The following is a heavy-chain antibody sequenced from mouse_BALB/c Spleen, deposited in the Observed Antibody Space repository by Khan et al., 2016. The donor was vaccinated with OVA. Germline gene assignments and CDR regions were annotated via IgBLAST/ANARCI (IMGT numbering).Heavy chain of an antibody. CDR2: ISPGSGDT. J-gene: IGHJ3*01. D-gene: IGHD1-2*01. Sequence: VQLQESGAELARPGASVKLSCKASGYTFTDYYINWVKQRTGQGLEWIGEISPGSGDTYYNEKLKGKATLTAAKSSSTAYMQRSSLTSEASAVYFCARRNYYGYTFAYWGQGTLVTVSA. CDR3: ARRNYYGYTFAY. V-gene: IGHV1-77*01. CDR1: GYTFTDYY.